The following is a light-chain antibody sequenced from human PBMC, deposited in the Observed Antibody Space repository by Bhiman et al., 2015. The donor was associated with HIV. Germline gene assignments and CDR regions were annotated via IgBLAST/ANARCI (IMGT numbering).Light chain of an antibody. V-gene: IGLV3-1*01. Sequence: SYELTQPPSVSVSPGQTANITCSGDKLGNKYASWYHQKPGQSPVLVIYQDNKRPSGIPERFSGSNSGNTATLTISGTQAIDEADYYCQAWDSSTVLFGGGTKLTVL. J-gene: IGLJ2*01. CDR2: QDN. CDR1: KLGNKY. CDR3: QAWDSSTVL.